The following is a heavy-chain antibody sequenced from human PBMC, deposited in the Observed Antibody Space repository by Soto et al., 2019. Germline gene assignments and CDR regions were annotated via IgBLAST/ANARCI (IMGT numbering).Heavy chain of an antibody. CDR3: EKEGGVGAPYGYGMDV. V-gene: IGHV3-30*18. Sequence: QVQLVESGGGVVQPGRSLILSCAASGFTFSSYGMHWVRQAPGKGLEWVAVISYDGSNKYYADSVKGRFTISRDNSKNTLYMQMNSLRAEDTAVYYCEKEGGVGAPYGYGMDVWGQGTTVTVSS. CDR1: GFTFSSYG. J-gene: IGHJ6*02. D-gene: IGHD1-26*01. CDR2: ISYDGSNK.